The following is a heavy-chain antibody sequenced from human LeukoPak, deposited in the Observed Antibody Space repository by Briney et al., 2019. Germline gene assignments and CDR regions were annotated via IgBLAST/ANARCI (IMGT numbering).Heavy chain of an antibody. CDR3: AKAARFTVILVVIS. D-gene: IGHD3-22*01. CDR1: GFTFSDFY. CDR2: ISNSGGAI. J-gene: IGHJ5*02. V-gene: IGHV3-11*04. Sequence: GSLRLSCAASGFTFSDFYMSWIRQAPGKGLEWVSYISNSGGAIYYADSVKGRFTISRDNAKNSLYLQMNSLRAEDTAVYYCAKAARFTVILVVISWGQGTLVTVSS.